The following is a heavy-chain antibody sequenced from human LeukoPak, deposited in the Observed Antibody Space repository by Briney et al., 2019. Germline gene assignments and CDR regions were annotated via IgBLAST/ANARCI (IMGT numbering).Heavy chain of an antibody. Sequence: AGGSLRLSCAASGFTFSDYYMSWIRQAPGKGPEWVSYISSSGSTIYYADSVKGRFTISRDNAKNSLYLQMNSLRAEDTAVYYCASSYHTYGDSPWFDPWGQGTLVTVSS. D-gene: IGHD4-17*01. CDR3: ASSYHTYGDSPWFDP. CDR1: GFTFSDYY. J-gene: IGHJ5*02. V-gene: IGHV3-11*01. CDR2: ISSSGSTI.